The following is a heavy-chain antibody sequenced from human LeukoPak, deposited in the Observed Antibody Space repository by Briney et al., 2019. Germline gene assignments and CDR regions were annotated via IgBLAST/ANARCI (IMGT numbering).Heavy chain of an antibody. CDR3: LSAYNGYSYGYGY. J-gene: IGHJ4*02. CDR2: ISSGSSAI. Sequence: PGGSLRLSCAASGFNFSSYTMNWVRQAPGKGLEWVSYISSGSSAIYYADSVKGRFAISRDNAKNSLYLQMNSLRAEDTAVYYCLSAYNGYSYGYGYWGQGTLVTVSS. CDR1: GFNFSSYT. D-gene: IGHD5-18*01. V-gene: IGHV3-48*01.